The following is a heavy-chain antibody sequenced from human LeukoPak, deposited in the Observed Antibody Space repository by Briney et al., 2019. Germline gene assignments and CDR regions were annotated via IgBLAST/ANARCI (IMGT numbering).Heavy chain of an antibody. V-gene: IGHV4-59*01. J-gene: IGHJ4*02. Sequence: SGGSLRLSCAASGFTFSSYGMHWIRQPPGKGLEGIGYIYYSGSTNYNPSLKSRVTISVDTSKNQFSLKLSSVTAADTAVYYCAGMVRGTYYFDYWGQGTLVTVSS. CDR2: IYYSGST. CDR1: GFTFSSYG. D-gene: IGHD3-10*01. CDR3: AGMVRGTYYFDY.